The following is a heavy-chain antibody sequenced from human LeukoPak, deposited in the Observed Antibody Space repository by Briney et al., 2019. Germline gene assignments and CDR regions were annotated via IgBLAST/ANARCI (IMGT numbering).Heavy chain of an antibody. J-gene: IGHJ4*02. D-gene: IGHD3-10*01. CDR2: INAGNGTT. Sequence: ASVKVACKASGYTFTSYAMRWVREAPGQRLDWMGWINAGNGTTKYSQKFQGRVTITRDTYARTAYMELSSLRSEDTAVYYCARDGVLLWFGELWTPAYYFDYWGQGTLVTVSS. V-gene: IGHV1-3*01. CDR1: GYTFTSYA. CDR3: ARDGVLLWFGELWTPAYYFDY.